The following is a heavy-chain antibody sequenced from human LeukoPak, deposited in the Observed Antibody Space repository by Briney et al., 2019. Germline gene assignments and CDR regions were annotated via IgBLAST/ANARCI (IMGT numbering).Heavy chain of an antibody. Sequence: ASVKVSCKASGGTFSSYAISWVRQAPGQGLEWMGWISGYNGNSIYAQKFLDRVTMTTDTSTYTAYMELRSLRSDDTAVYYCARDRFLPPSTAAVYYYYMDVWGKGTTVTVSS. V-gene: IGHV1-18*01. CDR1: GGTFSSYA. CDR3: ARDRFLPPSTAAVYYYYMDV. CDR2: ISGYNGNS. D-gene: IGHD6-13*01. J-gene: IGHJ6*03.